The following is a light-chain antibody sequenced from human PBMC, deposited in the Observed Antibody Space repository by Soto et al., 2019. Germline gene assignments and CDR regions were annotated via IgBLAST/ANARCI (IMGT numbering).Light chain of an antibody. CDR1: SSDVGGYNY. V-gene: IGLV2-11*01. J-gene: IGLJ1*01. Sequence: QSALTQPRSVSGPPGQSVTISCTGTSSDVGGYNYVSWYQQHPGKAPKLMIYDVSKRPSGVPDRFSGSKSGNTASLTISGLQAEDEADYYCCSYAGSYTPWVFGTGTKVTVL. CDR2: DVS. CDR3: CSYAGSYTPWV.